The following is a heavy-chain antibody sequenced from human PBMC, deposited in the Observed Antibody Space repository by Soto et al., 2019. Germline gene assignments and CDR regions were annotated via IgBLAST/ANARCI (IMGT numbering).Heavy chain of an antibody. D-gene: IGHD2-8*01. V-gene: IGHV4-31*03. CDR2: IYYSGST. J-gene: IGHJ4*02. CDR1: GGSISSGGYY. CDR3: ARGVYCTNGVCYIDEYYCDY. Sequence: SETLSLTCTVSGGSISSGGYYWSWIRQHPGKGLEWIGYIYYSGSTYYNPSLKSRVTISVDTSKNQFSLKLSSVTAADTAVYYCARGVYCTNGVCYIDEYYCDYGGQGTLVTGS.